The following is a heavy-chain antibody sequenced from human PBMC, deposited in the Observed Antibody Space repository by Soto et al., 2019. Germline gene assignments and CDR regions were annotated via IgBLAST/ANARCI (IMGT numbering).Heavy chain of an antibody. J-gene: IGHJ5*02. CDR1: GFTFSSYA. CDR2: ISGSGGST. V-gene: IGHV3-23*01. D-gene: IGHD6-13*01. Sequence: EVQLLESGGGLVQPGGSLRLSCAASGFTFSSYAMSWVRQAPGKGLEWVSAISGSGGSTYYADSVKGRFTISRDNYKNTLYLQMNSMRAEDTAVYYCAKDQLGQQLVPNLFAPWGQGTLVTVSS. CDR3: AKDQLGQQLVPNLFAP.